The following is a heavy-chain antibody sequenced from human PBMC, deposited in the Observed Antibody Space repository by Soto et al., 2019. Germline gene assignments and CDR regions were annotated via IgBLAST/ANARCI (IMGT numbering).Heavy chain of an antibody. V-gene: IGHV3-30*18. D-gene: IGHD1-7*01. J-gene: IGHJ6*02. CDR1: GFTFSSYG. Sequence: PGGSLRLSCAASGFTFSSYGMHWVRQAPGKGLEWVAVISYDGSNKYYADSVKGRFTISRDNSKNTLYLQMNSLRAEDTAVYYCAKLGSRGNWNYPKSWGYYGMDVWGQGTTVTVSS. CDR3: AKLGSRGNWNYPKSWGYYGMDV. CDR2: ISYDGSNK.